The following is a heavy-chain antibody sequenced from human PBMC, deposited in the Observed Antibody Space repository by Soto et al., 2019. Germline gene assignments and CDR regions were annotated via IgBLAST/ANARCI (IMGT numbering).Heavy chain of an antibody. D-gene: IGHD2-15*01. J-gene: IGHJ5*02. CDR3: AIAAYCSGATCYSDYNWFDP. CDR2: FDPENDET. Sequence: ASVKVSCKVSGYTLSEVSIHWVRQTPGKGLEWMGGFDPENDETSYAEKFQGRVTLTEDTSTDTAYLELSGLRSEDTAIYYCAIAAYCSGATCYSDYNWFDPWGQGTLVTV. V-gene: IGHV1-24*01. CDR1: GYTLSEVS.